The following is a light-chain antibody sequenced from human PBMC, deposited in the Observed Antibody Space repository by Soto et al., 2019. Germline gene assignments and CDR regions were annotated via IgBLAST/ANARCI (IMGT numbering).Light chain of an antibody. CDR3: QQTYDIPRT. J-gene: IGKJ4*01. CDR2: AAS. V-gene: IGKV1-39*01. CDR1: QSISTY. Sequence: DIQMTQSPSSLSASLGDRVTITCRASQSISTYLHWYQQKPGKAPRLLIYAASSLQSGVSSRFSGSGSGADFTLTISTLQPEDFATYYCQQTYDIPRTFGGGTKVQIK.